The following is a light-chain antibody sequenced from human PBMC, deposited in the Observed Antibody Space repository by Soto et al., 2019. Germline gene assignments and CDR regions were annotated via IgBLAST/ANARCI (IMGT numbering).Light chain of an antibody. Sequence: IQLTQSPSSLSASVGDRVTITCRASQGISSYLAWYQHKPGKAPKLLIYAASSLQTGVPSRFSGSRSGTDFALTISSLQPEDFATYYCQQTDTFPRTFGQGTKVDIK. V-gene: IGKV1-39*01. CDR1: QGISSY. CDR3: QQTDTFPRT. J-gene: IGKJ1*01. CDR2: AAS.